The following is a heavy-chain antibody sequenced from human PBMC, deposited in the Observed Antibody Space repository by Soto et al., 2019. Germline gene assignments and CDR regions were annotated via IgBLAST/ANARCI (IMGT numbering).Heavy chain of an antibody. D-gene: IGHD2-8*02. CDR1: GFTFSNYV. V-gene: IGHV3-7*05. CDR2: IKQPGSEK. J-gene: IGHJ4*02. CDR3: ARGAGGVFGY. Sequence: DVQLVESGGGLVQPGGSLRLSCSASGFTFSNYVMSWVRQAPGKGLEWVANIKQPGSEKYYVDSVKGRFIISRDNAKNSLYLLMNSLRADDSAVYFCARGAGGVFGYWGQGTLVTVSS.